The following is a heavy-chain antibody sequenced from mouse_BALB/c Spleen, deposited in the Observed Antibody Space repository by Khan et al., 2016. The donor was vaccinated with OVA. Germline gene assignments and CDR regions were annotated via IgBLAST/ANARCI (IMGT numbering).Heavy chain of an antibody. D-gene: IGHD1-2*01. V-gene: IGHV3-2*02. CDR1: GYSITSGYG. J-gene: IGHJ2*01. Sequence: EVQLQESGPGRVKPSQSLSLTCTVTGYSITSGYGWNWIRQFPGNKLEWMGYLSYSGSTNYNPSLKSRIYITRDTSKNQFFLQLNSVTTEDTATXCAARTARINYWGQGTTLTVSS. CDR2: LSYSGST. CDR3: ARTARINY.